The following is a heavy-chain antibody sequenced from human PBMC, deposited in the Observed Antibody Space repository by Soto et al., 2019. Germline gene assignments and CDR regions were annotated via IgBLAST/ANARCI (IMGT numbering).Heavy chain of an antibody. CDR3: AKDLQSYGDYDYYCYGMDV. CDR2: ISYDGTNK. Sequence: QVQLVESGGGGVQPGRSLTISCAASGFTFSTYGMHWVRQTPGKGLEWVALISYDGTNKFYSDSVKGRFTISRDNFKNTLTLQMNSLRADDTAVYSCAKDLQSYGDYDYYCYGMDVWGLGTRVTVSS. J-gene: IGHJ6*02. D-gene: IGHD2-21*02. V-gene: IGHV3-30*18. CDR1: GFTFSTYG.